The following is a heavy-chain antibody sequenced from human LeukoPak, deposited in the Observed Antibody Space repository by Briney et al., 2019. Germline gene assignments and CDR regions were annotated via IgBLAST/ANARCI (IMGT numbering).Heavy chain of an antibody. CDR1: GFTFSRYS. V-gene: IGHV3-21*01. D-gene: IGHD6-13*01. CDR2: ISSSSSYI. J-gene: IGHJ4*02. CDR3: ASAYSSSWYPFDY. Sequence: GGSLRLSCAASGFTFSRYSMNWVRQAPGKGLGWVSSISSSSSYIYYADSVKGRFTISRDNAKNSLYLQMNSLRAEDTAVYYCASAYSSSWYPFDYWGQGTLVTVSS.